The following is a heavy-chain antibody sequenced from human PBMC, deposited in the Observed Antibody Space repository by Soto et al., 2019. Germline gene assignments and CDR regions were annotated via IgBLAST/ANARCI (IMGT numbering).Heavy chain of an antibody. CDR1: GGTFSSYA. CDR2: IIPIFGTA. D-gene: IGHD6-6*01. V-gene: IGHV1-69*13. J-gene: IGHJ6*02. Sequence: SAKVSCKASGGTFSSYAISWVRQAPGQGLEWMGGIIPIFGTANYAQKFQGRVTITADESTSTAYMELSSLRSEDTAVYYCAREYSSSSGLDYYGMDVWGQGTTVTVSS. CDR3: AREYSSSSGLDYYGMDV.